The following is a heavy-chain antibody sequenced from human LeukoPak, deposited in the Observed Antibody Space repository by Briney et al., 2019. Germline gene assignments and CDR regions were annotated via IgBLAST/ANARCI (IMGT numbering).Heavy chain of an antibody. CDR2: INHRGNT. CDR3: ARKPSYSDYVSCHFDY. CDR1: GGSFSGYY. Sequence: SETLSLTCAVYGGSFSGYYWTWIRQYPGKGLEWIGEINHRGNTNCKSSLKSRVTLSVDTSKNQFSLNLNSVTAADTAVYYCARKPSYSDYVSCHFDYWGQGTLVTVSS. J-gene: IGHJ4*02. V-gene: IGHV4-34*01. D-gene: IGHD4-11*01.